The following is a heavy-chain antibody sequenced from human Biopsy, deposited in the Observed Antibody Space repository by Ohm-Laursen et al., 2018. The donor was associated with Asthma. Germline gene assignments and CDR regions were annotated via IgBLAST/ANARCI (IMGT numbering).Heavy chain of an antibody. CDR2: ISKDASTQ. J-gene: IGHJ4*02. CDR3: ARDSYSSGLYDDFES. D-gene: IGHD6-19*01. CDR1: GFSFSNFA. V-gene: IGHV3-30*07. Sequence: SLRLSCAATGFSFSNFAIHWVRQAPGKGLEWVGVISKDASTQDYADSVKGRFTMARDNSKNSLYLQMNSLRAEDTAVYYCARDSYSSGLYDDFESWGQGTL.